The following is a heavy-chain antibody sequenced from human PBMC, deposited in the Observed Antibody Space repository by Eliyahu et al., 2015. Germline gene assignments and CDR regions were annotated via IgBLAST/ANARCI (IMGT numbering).Heavy chain of an antibody. CDR2: IXGSGGST. J-gene: IGHJ4*02. D-gene: IGHD6-25*01. V-gene: IGHV3-23*01. Sequence: EVQLLESGGGLLQPXGSXRLXXAASGXPFXSYAMXWVRQAPGKGXEWVSAIXGSGGSTYYADSVKGRFTISRDNSKNTLYLQMNSLRAEDTAVYYCANTVRPSSGGYFDYWGQGTLVTVSS. CDR3: ANTVRPSSGGYFDY. CDR1: GXPFXSYA.